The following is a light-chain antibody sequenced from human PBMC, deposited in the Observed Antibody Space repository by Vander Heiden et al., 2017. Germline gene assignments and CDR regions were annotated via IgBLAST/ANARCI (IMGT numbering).Light chain of an antibody. CDR2: KTA. CDR3: QSGDSGASYVV. CDR1: ALPKQY. J-gene: IGLJ2*01. Sequence: SYELTQPPSVSVSPGQTARITCSGDALPKQYAYWYHQKPGQAPVLVIYKTAERPSGIPERFSGSSSGTTVTLTISGVQAEDEGDYYCQSGDSGASYVVFGGGTKLTVL. V-gene: IGLV3-25*03.